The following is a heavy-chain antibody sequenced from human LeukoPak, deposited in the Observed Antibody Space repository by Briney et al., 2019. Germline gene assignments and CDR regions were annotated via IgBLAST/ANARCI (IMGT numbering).Heavy chain of an antibody. CDR1: GSSISSTYY. D-gene: IGHD6-13*01. J-gene: IGHJ3*02. CDR2: FYNSGST. Sequence: SETLSLTCAVSGSSISSTYYWGWIRQPPGKGLEWIGSFYNSGSTYYSPSLRSRVTISVDTSKNQFSLRLRSVTAADTAVYYCARNNTRTVSRGSSRRRANAFDIWGQGTMVTVSS. CDR3: ARNNTRTVSRGSSRRRANAFDI. V-gene: IGHV4-38-2*01.